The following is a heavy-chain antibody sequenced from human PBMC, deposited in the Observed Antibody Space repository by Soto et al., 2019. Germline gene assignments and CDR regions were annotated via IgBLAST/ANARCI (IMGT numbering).Heavy chain of an antibody. CDR2: INHSGST. CDR3: AISRARGTDYYYYGMDV. V-gene: IGHV4-34*01. Sequence: SETLSLTCAVYGGSFSGYYWSWIRQPPGKGLEWIGEINHSGSTNYNPSLKSRVTISVDTSKNQFSLKLSSVTAADTAVYYCAISRARGTDYYYYGMDVWGQGTTVTV. D-gene: IGHD6-6*01. J-gene: IGHJ6*02. CDR1: GGSFSGYY.